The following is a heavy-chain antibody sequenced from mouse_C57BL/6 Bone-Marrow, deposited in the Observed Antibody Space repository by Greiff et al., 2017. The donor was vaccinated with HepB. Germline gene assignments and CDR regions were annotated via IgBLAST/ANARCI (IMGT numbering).Heavy chain of an antibody. CDR3: ANLDGTWGDY. Sequence: QVQLQQSGPELVKPGASVKISCKASGYAFSSSWMNWVKQRPGKGLEWIGRIYPGDGDTNYNGKFKGKATLTADKSSSTAYMQLSSLTSEDSAVYFCANLDGTWGDYWGQGTSVTVSS. J-gene: IGHJ4*01. V-gene: IGHV1-82*01. D-gene: IGHD2-3*01. CDR1: GYAFSSSW. CDR2: IYPGDGDT.